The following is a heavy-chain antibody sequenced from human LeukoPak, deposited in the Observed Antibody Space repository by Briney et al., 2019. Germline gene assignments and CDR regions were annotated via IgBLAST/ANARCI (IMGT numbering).Heavy chain of an antibody. CDR3: ARLGYCSSTSCRGPSFDY. CDR2: ISSSSSTI. D-gene: IGHD2-2*01. V-gene: IGHV3-48*01. J-gene: IGHJ4*02. Sequence: GGSLRLSCAASGFTFSSYSMNWVRQAPGKGLEWGSYISSSSSTIYYADSVKGRFTISRDNAKNSLYLQMNSLRAEDTAVYYCARLGYCSSTSCRGPSFDYWGQGTLVTVSS. CDR1: GFTFSSYS.